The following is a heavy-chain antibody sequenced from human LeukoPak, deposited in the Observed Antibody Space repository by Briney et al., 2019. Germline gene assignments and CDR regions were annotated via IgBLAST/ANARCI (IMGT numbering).Heavy chain of an antibody. CDR3: ARVTSAGYHGYRIFGY. CDR2: INPSGGST. CDR1: GYTFTSYY. Sequence: GASVTVSCKASGYTFTSYYMHWVRQAPGQGLEWMGIINPSGGSTSYAQKFQGRVTMTRDTSTSTVYMELSSLRSEDTAVYYCARVTSAGYHGYRIFGYWGQGTLVTVSS. V-gene: IGHV1-46*01. J-gene: IGHJ4*02. D-gene: IGHD5-18*01.